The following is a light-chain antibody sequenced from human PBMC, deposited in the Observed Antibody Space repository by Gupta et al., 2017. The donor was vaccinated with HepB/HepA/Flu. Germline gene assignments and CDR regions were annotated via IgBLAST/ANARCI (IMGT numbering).Light chain of an antibody. Sequence: DIQMTQSPSSMSASVGDRVTITCRASQSIRNYLNWYQHKPGKAPKLLIYSASTLQNAVPSRFSGSGSGTEFTLTISRLQPEDFAAYYCQQGLTTPITFGQGTRLELK. J-gene: IGKJ5*01. CDR3: QQGLTTPIT. V-gene: IGKV1-39*01. CDR2: SAS. CDR1: QSIRNY.